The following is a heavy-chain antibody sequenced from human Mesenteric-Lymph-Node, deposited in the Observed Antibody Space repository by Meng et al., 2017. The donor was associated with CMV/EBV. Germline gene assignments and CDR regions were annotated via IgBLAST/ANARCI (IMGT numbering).Heavy chain of an antibody. CDR3: AREGEYSSSWYGNYYYYYGMDV. J-gene: IGHJ6*02. CDR2: IYYSGST. Sequence: SETLSLTCTVSGGSISSSSYYWGWIRQPPGTGLEWIGSIYYSGSTYYNPSLKSRVTISVDTSKNQFSLKLSSVTAADTAVYYCAREGEYSSSWYGNYYYYYGMDVWGQGTTVTVSS. CDR1: GGSISSSSYY. V-gene: IGHV4-39*07. D-gene: IGHD6-13*01.